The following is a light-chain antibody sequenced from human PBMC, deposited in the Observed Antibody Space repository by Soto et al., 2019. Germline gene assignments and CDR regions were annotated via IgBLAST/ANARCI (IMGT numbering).Light chain of an antibody. J-gene: IGLJ3*02. CDR1: SSDVGNYNY. Sequence: QSALTQPRSVSGSPGQSVTISCTGTSSDVGNYNYVAWYRQHPGNAPKLIIYDVAQRPSGVPDRFSGSKSGNTASLTISGLQAEDEADYYCCSYAGSYRGLFGGGTKLTVL. CDR2: DVA. V-gene: IGLV2-11*01. CDR3: CSYAGSYRGL.